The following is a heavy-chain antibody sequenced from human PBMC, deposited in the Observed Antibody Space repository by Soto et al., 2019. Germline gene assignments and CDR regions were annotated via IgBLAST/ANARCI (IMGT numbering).Heavy chain of an antibody. CDR3: AKGLPGEYSGYAYFDY. J-gene: IGHJ4*02. CDR2: ISGSGGST. D-gene: IGHD5-12*01. Sequence: GKGLEWVSAISGSGGSTYYADSVKGRFTISRDNSKNTLYLQMNSLRAEHTAVYYCAKGLPGEYSGYAYFDYLLKRTPVPVSS. V-gene: IGHV3-23*01.